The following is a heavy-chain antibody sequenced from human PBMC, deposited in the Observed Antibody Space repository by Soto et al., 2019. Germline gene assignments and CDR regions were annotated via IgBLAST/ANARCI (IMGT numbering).Heavy chain of an antibody. CDR1: GYTFTYRY. CDR3: ARVKHGSYNIYYYYGMDV. CDR2: ITPFNGNT. V-gene: IGHV1-45*02. J-gene: IGHJ6*02. Sequence: QMQLVQSGAEVKKTGSSVKVSCKASGYTFTYRYLHWVRQAPGQALEWMGWITPFNGNTNYAQKFQDRVTITRDRSMSTAYMELSSLRSEDTAMYYCARVKHGSYNIYYYYGMDVWGQGTTVTVSS. D-gene: IGHD1-26*01.